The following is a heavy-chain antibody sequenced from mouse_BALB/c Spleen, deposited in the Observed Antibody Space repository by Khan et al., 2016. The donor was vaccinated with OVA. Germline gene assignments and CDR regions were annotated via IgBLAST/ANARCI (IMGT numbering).Heavy chain of an antibody. CDR2: INPSTGYT. CDR3: ANHGSSSAWLTY. J-gene: IGHJ3*01. V-gene: IGHV1-7*01. CDR1: GYTFTSYW. Sequence: QVQLKESGAELAKPGASVKMSCKASGYTFTSYWMHWVKQRPGQGLEWIGYINPSTGYTEYNQRFKDKATLTADKSSSTAYMQLSSLTSEESAVYYCANHGSSSAWLTYGSQGTLVTVTA. D-gene: IGHD1-1*01.